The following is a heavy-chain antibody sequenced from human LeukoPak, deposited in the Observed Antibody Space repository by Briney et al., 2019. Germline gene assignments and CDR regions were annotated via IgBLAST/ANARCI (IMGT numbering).Heavy chain of an antibody. CDR2: VFYNGAT. CDR1: GGSISSSIYY. Sequence: PSETLSLTCIVSGGSISSSIYYWAWVRQPPGKGLEWIGTVFYNGATQYSPSLRSRVTISIDTSTNQFSLELTSVTAADTALYYCARRSGRYYYYGMDVWGQGTTVTVSS. D-gene: IGHD3-10*01. V-gene: IGHV4-39*07. CDR3: ARRSGRYYYYGMDV. J-gene: IGHJ6*02.